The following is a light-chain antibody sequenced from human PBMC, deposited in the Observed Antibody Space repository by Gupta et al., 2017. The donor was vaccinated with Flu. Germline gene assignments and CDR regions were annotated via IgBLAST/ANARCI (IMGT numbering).Light chain of an antibody. CDR1: QNIFST. CDR2: EAS. V-gene: IGKV3-11*01. CDR3: QQRCDWPHT. Sequence: ETVLTQSPVILSLSPGERATLSCRANQNIFSTLAWYRQRPGQSPTLLVYEASRRATGVPARFSGSGTGTDFTLTIDSLEPDEFGVYFCQQRCDWPHTFGGGTRVDLK. J-gene: IGKJ4*01.